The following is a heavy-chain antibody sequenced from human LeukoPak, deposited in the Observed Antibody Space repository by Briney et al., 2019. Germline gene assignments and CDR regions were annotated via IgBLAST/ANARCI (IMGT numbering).Heavy chain of an antibody. Sequence: GGSLRLSCAASGFTFDDYAMHWVRQAPGKGLEWVSGISWNSGSIGYADSVKGRFTISRDNAKNSLYLQMNSLRAEDTALYYCAKGGRSAVAATMDYWGQGTLVTVSS. V-gene: IGHV3-9*01. J-gene: IGHJ4*02. CDR3: AKGGRSAVAATMDY. D-gene: IGHD6-19*01. CDR1: GFTFDDYA. CDR2: ISWNSGSI.